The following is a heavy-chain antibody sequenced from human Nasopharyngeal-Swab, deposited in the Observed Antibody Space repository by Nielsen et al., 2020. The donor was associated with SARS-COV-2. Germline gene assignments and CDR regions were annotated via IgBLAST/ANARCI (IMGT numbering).Heavy chain of an antibody. D-gene: IGHD3-16*02. Sequence: WIRQPPGKGLEWTGEINHKRGTNYNPSLESRVTVSLDTSKSQLSLRLISVTAADTAVYYCARAHYDYIWGSYRSAFQDDAFDIWGQGTMVTVSS. V-gene: IGHV4-34*01. CDR2: INHKRGT. CDR3: ARAHYDYIWGSYRSAFQDDAFDI. J-gene: IGHJ3*02.